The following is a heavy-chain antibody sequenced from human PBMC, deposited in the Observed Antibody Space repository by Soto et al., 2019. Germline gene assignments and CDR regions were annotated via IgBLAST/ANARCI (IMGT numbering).Heavy chain of an antibody. CDR3: ARGTLYGLAPYYYYGMDV. V-gene: IGHV1-69*01. Sequence: QVQLVQSGAEVKKPGSSVKVSCTASGGTFSSYAISWVRQAPGQGLEWMGGIIPIFGTANYAQKFQGRVTITADESTSTAYMELSSLRSEDTAVYYCARGTLYGLAPYYYYGMDVWGQGTTVTVSS. CDR1: GGTFSSYA. D-gene: IGHD2-15*01. CDR2: IIPIFGTA. J-gene: IGHJ6*02.